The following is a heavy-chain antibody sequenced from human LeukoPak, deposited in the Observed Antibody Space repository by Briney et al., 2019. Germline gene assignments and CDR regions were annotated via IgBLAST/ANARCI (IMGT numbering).Heavy chain of an antibody. Sequence: PGGSLRLSCKGSGYSFTSYWIGWVRQMPGKGLEWMGIIYPGDSDTRYSPSFQGQVTISADKSISTAYLQWSSLKASDTAMYYCARSGFSIFGVVNQIDPWGQGTLVTVSS. CDR2: IYPGDSDT. V-gene: IGHV5-51*01. J-gene: IGHJ5*02. CDR3: ARSGFSIFGVVNQIDP. CDR1: GYSFTSYW. D-gene: IGHD3-3*01.